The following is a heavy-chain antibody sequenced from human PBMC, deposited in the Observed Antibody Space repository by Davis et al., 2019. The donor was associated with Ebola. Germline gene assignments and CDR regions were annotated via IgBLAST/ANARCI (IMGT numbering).Heavy chain of an antibody. CDR3: ARVLRANDYAFFAY. J-gene: IGHJ4*02. CDR2: INHSGTT. CDR1: GESFSGYY. V-gene: IGHV4-34*01. Sequence: SETLSLTFAVYGESFSGYYWPWIRQPPGKGLEWIGEINHSGTTNYNPSLKSRVTISVDTSKNQFSLKVTSVSAADTAVYYCARVLRANDYAFFAYWGQGNLVTVSS. D-gene: IGHD4-17*01.